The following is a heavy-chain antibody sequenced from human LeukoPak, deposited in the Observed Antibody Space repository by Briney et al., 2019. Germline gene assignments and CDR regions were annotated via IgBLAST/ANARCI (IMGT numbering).Heavy chain of an antibody. CDR2: IYYSGST. Sequence: SETLSLTCTVSGGSISSDYWSWLRQPPGKGLEWIGYIYYSGSTNYNPSLKSRVTISVDTSKNQFSLKLSSVTAADTAVYYCARVGSAGMDVWGQGTTVTVSS. CDR1: GGSISSDY. V-gene: IGHV4-59*01. CDR3: ARVGSAGMDV. D-gene: IGHD6-25*01. J-gene: IGHJ6*02.